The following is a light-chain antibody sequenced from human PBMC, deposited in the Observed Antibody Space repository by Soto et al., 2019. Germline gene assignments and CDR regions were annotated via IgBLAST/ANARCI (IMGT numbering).Light chain of an antibody. CDR3: QHYYSWPRT. Sequence: EIVMTQSPASLSVSPGERATLSCRASQSISTNLAWYQLKPGQAPRLLIYGASTRATGIPARFRGGGSGTEFTLTTSSLQSEDFAVYCCQHYYSWPRTFGQGTKVEIK. CDR2: GAS. CDR1: QSISTN. V-gene: IGKV3-15*01. J-gene: IGKJ1*01.